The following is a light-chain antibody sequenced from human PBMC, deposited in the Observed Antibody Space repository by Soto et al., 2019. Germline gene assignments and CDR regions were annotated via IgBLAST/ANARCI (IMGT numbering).Light chain of an antibody. CDR1: SSDIGSYNH. V-gene: IGLV2-14*01. J-gene: IGLJ2*01. CDR3: TSYTSSSTVV. CDR2: DVN. Sequence: QSALTQPASVSGSPEQSITISCTGTSSDIGSYNHVSWYQQHPGQSPKLFIYDVNNRPSVISNRFSGSKSGNTATLTISGLQAEDEAYNYCTSYTSSSTVVFGGGTKLTVL.